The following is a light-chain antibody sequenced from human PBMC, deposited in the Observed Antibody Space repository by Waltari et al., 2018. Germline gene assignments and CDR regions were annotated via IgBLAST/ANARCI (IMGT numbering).Light chain of an antibody. CDR3: QQRSHWRT. CDR1: QSVSSY. J-gene: IGKJ1*01. Sequence: IMLTQSPATLSLSPGERATLSCRTSQSVSSYLAWFHQKPGQAPRLLIYDTSNRATGIPARFGGSGSGTDFTLTISSLEPEDSAVYYCQQRSHWRTFGQGTKVEIK. CDR2: DTS. V-gene: IGKV3-11*01.